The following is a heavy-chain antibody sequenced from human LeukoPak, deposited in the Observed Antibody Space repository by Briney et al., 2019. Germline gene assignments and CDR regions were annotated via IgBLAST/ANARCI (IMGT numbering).Heavy chain of an antibody. CDR3: AREMGTFKWLDP. Sequence: PSQTLSLTCTVSGGSLSSGGYCWNWIRQHPGKGLEWIGYVYYSGSTFYNPSLKSRVTISLDASKNQFSLRLSSVTAADTAVYYCAREMGTFKWLDPWGQGALVIVSS. V-gene: IGHV4-31*03. CDR1: GGSLSSGGYC. CDR2: VYYSGST. D-gene: IGHD5-24*01. J-gene: IGHJ5*02.